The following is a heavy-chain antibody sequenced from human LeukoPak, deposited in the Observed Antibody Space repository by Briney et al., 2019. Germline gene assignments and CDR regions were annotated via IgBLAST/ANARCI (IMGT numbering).Heavy chain of an antibody. CDR2: INPNSGGT. CDR1: GGTFSSYA. D-gene: IGHD6-19*01. V-gene: IGHV1-2*06. Sequence: ASVKVSCKASGGTFSSYAISWVRQAPGQGLEWMGRINPNSGGTNYAQKFQGRVTMTRGTSISTAYMELSRLRSDDTAVYYCARRAVAGYYFDYWGQGTLVTVSS. J-gene: IGHJ4*02. CDR3: ARRAVAGYYFDY.